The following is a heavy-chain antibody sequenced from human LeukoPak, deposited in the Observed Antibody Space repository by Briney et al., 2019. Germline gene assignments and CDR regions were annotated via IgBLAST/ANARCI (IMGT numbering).Heavy chain of an antibody. CDR2: INHDGSEK. Sequence: PGGSLRLCCAASGFAFSNSWMTWVRQAPGKGLEWVANINHDGSEKYYVDSMKGRFTISRDNVKNSLYLQVNSPRAEDTAVYYCARDSGHGGIFDNWGQGNLITVSS. J-gene: IGHJ4*02. V-gene: IGHV3-7*01. CDR1: GFAFSNSW. CDR3: ARDSGHGGIFDN. D-gene: IGHD3-16*01.